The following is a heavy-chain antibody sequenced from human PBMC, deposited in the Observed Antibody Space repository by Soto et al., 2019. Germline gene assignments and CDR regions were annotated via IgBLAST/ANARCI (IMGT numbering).Heavy chain of an antibody. CDR3: AKDRPDIVVVPAYYFDY. D-gene: IGHD2-2*01. Sequence: GGSLRLSCAASGFTFSSYGMHWVRQAPGKGLEWVAVISYDGSNKYYADSVKGRFTISRDNSKNTLYLQMNSLRAEDTAVYYCAKDRPDIVVVPAYYFDYWGQGTLVTVSS. V-gene: IGHV3-30*18. CDR2: ISYDGSNK. CDR1: GFTFSSYG. J-gene: IGHJ4*02.